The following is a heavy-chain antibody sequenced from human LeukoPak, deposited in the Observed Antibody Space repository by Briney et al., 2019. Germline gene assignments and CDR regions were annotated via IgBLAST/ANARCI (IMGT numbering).Heavy chain of an antibody. CDR1: GGSISSSSYY. CDR2: IYYSGST. J-gene: IGHJ4*02. CDR3: ARQWADFWSGYYLVFDY. V-gene: IGHV4-39*01. D-gene: IGHD3-3*01. Sequence: SETLSLTCTVSGGSISSSSYYWGWIRQPPGKGLEWIGSIYYSGSTCYNPSLKSRVTISVDTSKNQFSLKLSSVAAADTAVYYCARQWADFWSGYYLVFDYWGQGTLVTVSS.